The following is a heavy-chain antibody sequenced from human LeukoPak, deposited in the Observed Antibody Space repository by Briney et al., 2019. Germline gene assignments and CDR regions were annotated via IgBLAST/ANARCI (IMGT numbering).Heavy chain of an antibody. D-gene: IGHD1-20*01. CDR1: GCTFTSYY. Sequence: GASVKVSCKASGCTFTSYYMHWVRQAPGQGLEWMGWISPYTGGTNYAQKFQGRVTITQDRSSNTVYMDLNRLTSDDTALYYCVRDHNSEKWGSLGKWGQGTLVTVSS. CDR2: ISPYTGGT. V-gene: IGHV1-2*02. J-gene: IGHJ4*02. CDR3: VRDHNSEKWGSLGK.